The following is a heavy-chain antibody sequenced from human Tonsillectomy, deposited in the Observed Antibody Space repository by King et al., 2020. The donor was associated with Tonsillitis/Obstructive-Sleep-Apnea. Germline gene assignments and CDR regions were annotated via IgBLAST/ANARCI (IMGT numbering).Heavy chain of an antibody. CDR1: GFTFSSYS. J-gene: IGHJ4*02. CDR3: ARDGGTRY. D-gene: IGHD3-16*01. Sequence: VQLVESGGGLVQPGGSLRLSCAASGFTFSSYSMNWVRQAPGKGLEWVSYISSSSSTIYYADSVKGRFTISRDNAMNSLYLQMNSLRAEDTAVYYCARDGGTRYWGQGTLVTVSS. CDR2: ISSSSSTI. V-gene: IGHV3-48*01.